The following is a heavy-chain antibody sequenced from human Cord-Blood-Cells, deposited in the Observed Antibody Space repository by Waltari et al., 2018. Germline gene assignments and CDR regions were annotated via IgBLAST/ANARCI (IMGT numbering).Heavy chain of an antibody. J-gene: IGHJ4*02. Sequence: QVQLQESGPGLVKPSETLSLTCPVSGYSISSGYYWGWIRQPPGKGLEWLGSIYHSGSTYYNPSLKSRVTISVDTSKNQFSLKLSSVTAADTAVYYCARGGGHSGYDYDYWGQGTLVTVSS. V-gene: IGHV4-38-2*02. CDR2: IYHSGST. D-gene: IGHD5-12*01. CDR3: ARGGGHSGYDYDY. CDR1: GYSISSGYY.